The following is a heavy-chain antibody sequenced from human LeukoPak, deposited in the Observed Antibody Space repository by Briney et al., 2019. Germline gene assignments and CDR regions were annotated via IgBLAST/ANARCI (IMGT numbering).Heavy chain of an antibody. CDR3: ARGRSGSYISD. V-gene: IGHV1-2*02. CDR2: INPSSGGT. D-gene: IGHD1-26*01. Sequence: ASVKVSCKASGYTFTGYYMHWVRQAPGQGLEWMGWINPSSGGTNYAQKFQGRVTMTRDASISTAYMELSRLRSDDTAVYYCARGRSGSYISDWGQGTLVTVSS. J-gene: IGHJ4*02. CDR1: GYTFTGYY.